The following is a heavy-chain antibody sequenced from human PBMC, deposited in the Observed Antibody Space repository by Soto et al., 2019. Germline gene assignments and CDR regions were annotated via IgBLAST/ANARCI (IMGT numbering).Heavy chain of an antibody. J-gene: IGHJ6*03. V-gene: IGHV3-33*01. CDR2: IWSDGSNE. D-gene: IGHD1-1*01. Sequence: QVQLVESGGGVVQPGRSLRLSCAASEFTFSRHGMHWVRQAPGKGLQWVGVIWSDGSNEVYSDSVKGRFIISRDNSKSILYLQMNSLRAEDTGVYYCARARPSGDNKHNYMDVWGTGITVTVSS. CDR3: ARARPSGDNKHNYMDV. CDR1: EFTFSRHG.